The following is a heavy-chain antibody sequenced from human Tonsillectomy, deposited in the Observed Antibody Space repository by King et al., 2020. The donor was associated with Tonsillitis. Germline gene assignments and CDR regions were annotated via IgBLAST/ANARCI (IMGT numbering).Heavy chain of an antibody. D-gene: IGHD4/OR15-4a*01. J-gene: IGHJ2*01. CDR3: SRPSSPTKPMVDWYFDL. CDR1: GFSFSNYA. CDR2: IRHYSLST. Sequence: VQLVESGGGLVQPGGSLRLSCAASGFSFSNYAMSWVRQAPGKGLEWVSGIRHYSLSTYYAASVKGRFTIARDNSKNTVYLQSKRLKAEDTALYYWSRPSSPTKPMVDWYFDLWGRGTLVTVSS. V-gene: IGHV3-23*04.